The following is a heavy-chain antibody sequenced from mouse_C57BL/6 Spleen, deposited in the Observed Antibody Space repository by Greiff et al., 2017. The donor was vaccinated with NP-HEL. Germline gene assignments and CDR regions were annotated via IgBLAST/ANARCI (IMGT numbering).Heavy chain of an antibody. V-gene: IGHV1-72*01. CDR2: IDPNSGGT. D-gene: IGHD1-1*01. Sequence: QVQLKQPGAELVKPGASVKLSCKASGYTFTSYWMHWVKQRPGRGLEWIGRIDPNSGGTKYNEKFKSKATLTVDKPSSTAYMQLSSLTSEDSAVYYCARDGFITTVVAPFDYWGQGTTLTVSS. J-gene: IGHJ2*01. CDR1: GYTFTSYW. CDR3: ARDGFITTVVAPFDY.